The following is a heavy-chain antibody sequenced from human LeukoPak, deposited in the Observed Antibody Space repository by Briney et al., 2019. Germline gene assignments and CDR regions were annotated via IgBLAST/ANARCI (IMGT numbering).Heavy chain of an antibody. Sequence: SSEALSLTCTVSGGSISSYYWSWIRQPAGKGLEWIGRIYTSGSTNYNPSLKSRVTISVDTSKNQFSLKLSSVAAADTAVYYCARGYHSIGYCSGGSCYWGNWFDPWGQGTLITVSS. D-gene: IGHD2-15*01. CDR3: ARGYHSIGYCSGGSCYWGNWFDP. V-gene: IGHV4-4*07. J-gene: IGHJ5*02. CDR2: IYTSGST. CDR1: GGSISSYY.